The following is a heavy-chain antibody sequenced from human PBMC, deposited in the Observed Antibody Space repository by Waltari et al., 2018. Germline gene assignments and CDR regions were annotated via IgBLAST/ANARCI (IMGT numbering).Heavy chain of an antibody. CDR1: GGSFSGYP. Sequence: QVRLQEWGAGTLKPSQTLSLTCPVYGGSFSGYPWTWTRQPPGKGLGWLGEINHGGVTNYNPSLSSRLTILIDTSKKQFSLRLSSVTAADTAVYYCARGGVPDAYGSGSYYRNWFDPWGQGTLATVSS. CDR2: INHGGVT. CDR3: ARGGVPDAYGSGSYYRNWFDP. D-gene: IGHD3-10*01. J-gene: IGHJ5*02. V-gene: IGHV4-34*01.